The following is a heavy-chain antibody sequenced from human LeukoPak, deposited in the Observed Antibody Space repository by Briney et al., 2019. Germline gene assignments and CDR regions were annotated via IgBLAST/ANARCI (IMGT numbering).Heavy chain of an antibody. CDR2: IDYSGAT. CDR3: ARVGSYCFEY. CDR1: GGSISTYY. J-gene: IGHJ4*02. D-gene: IGHD3-10*01. V-gene: IGHV4-59*01. Sequence: SETLSLTCTVSGGSISTYYWSWIRQPPGKGLEWIGYIDYSGATNYNPSLKSRVTMSVDTSKHQFSRKLSSVTAADTAVYYCARVGSYCFEYWGQGTLVTVSS.